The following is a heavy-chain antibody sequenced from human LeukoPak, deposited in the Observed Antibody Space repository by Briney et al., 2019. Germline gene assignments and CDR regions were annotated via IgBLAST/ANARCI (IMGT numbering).Heavy chain of an antibody. J-gene: IGHJ4*02. CDR2: VHLSGRT. CDR3: AREGGPYRPLDY. Sequence: ASGTPSLTCGVSGGSISSTNWWTWVRQPPGEGLEWIGEVHLSGRTNYNPSLESRVTMSVDMSENHISLKLTSVTAADTAVYYCAREGGPYRPLDYSGQGTLVTVSS. CDR1: GGSISSTNW. V-gene: IGHV4-4*02.